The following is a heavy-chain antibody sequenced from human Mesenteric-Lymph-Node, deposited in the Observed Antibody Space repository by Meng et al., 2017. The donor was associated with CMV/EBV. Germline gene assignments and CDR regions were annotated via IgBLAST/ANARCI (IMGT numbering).Heavy chain of an antibody. CDR3: AKDFSGLRDC. Sequence: GESLKISCAASGFTFSNYEMNWVRQAPGKGLVWVSRINEDGSYTSYADSVKGRFTISRDNAKNTLYLQMNSLRAEDTAVYYCAKDFSGLRDCWGQGTLVTVSS. D-gene: IGHD3-3*01. V-gene: IGHV3-74*01. CDR2: INEDGSYT. J-gene: IGHJ4*02. CDR1: GFTFSNYE.